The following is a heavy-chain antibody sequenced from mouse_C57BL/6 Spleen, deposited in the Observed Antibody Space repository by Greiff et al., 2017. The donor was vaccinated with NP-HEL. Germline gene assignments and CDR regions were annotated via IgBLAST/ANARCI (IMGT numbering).Heavy chain of an antibody. J-gene: IGHJ2*01. Sequence: QVQLQQSGAELVRPGASVTLSCKASGYTFTDYEMHWVKQTPVHGLEWIGAIDPETGGTAYNQKFKGKAILTADKSSSTAYMELRSLTSEDSAVYYCTRPTVVAKDYWGQGTTLTVSS. CDR1: GYTFTDYE. V-gene: IGHV1-15*01. CDR3: TRPTVVAKDY. D-gene: IGHD1-1*01. CDR2: IDPETGGT.